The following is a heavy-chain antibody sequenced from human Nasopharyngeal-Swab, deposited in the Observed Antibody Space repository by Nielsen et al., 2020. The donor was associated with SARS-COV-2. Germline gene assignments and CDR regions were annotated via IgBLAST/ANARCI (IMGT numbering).Heavy chain of an antibody. CDR1: GFPFDDYA. Sequence: LSLTCAASGFPFDDYAMTWVRQAPGKGLEWVSGINWNGAGTGYADSVKGRFTISRDNAKNSLYLQMNSLRAEDTAVYYCAKGSYYPSYYFDYWGQGALVSVSS. J-gene: IGHJ4*02. V-gene: IGHV3-20*04. CDR3: AKGSYYPSYYFDY. D-gene: IGHD1-26*01. CDR2: INWNGAGT.